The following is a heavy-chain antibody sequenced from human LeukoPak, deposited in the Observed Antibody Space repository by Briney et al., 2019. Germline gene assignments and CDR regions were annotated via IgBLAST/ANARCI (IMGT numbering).Heavy chain of an antibody. V-gene: IGHV3-74*01. CDR1: GNYW. CDR3: VSFYATY. D-gene: IGHD2/OR15-2a*01. CDR2: INSDGSWT. Sequence: PGGSLRLSCVASGNYWMHWVRQAPGKGLVWVSHINSDGSWTSYADSVKGRFTISKDNAKNTVYLQMNSLRAEDTAVYYCVSFYATYWGRRTLVTVSS. J-gene: IGHJ4*02.